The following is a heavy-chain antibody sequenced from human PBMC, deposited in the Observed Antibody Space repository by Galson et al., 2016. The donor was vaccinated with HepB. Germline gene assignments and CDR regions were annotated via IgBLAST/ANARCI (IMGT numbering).Heavy chain of an antibody. Sequence: SLRLSCAASGFTFDDYAMHWVRQAPGKGLKWVSGTSWASGSIDYADSVKGRFTIYRDNAKNSLYLQMNSVRAEDTALYYCAKDSGGYYDNRGYFDYWGQGTLVTVSS. CDR3: AKDSGGYYDNRGYFDY. CDR1: GFTFDDYA. D-gene: IGHD3-22*01. J-gene: IGHJ4*02. V-gene: IGHV3-9*01. CDR2: TSWASGSI.